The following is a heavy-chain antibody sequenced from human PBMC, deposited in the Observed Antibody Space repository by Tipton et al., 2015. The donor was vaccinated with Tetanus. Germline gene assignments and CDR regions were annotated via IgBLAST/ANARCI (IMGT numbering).Heavy chain of an antibody. Sequence: SLRLSCAASGFTFSTHGMHWVRQAPGKGLEWVALVWYDGTRKYYTESVEGRFTISRDNSKNTLYLQMDSLRVEDTAAYFCARERFVGWLGPLGCRGQGTRVTVSS. CDR2: VWYDGTRK. J-gene: IGHJ4*02. CDR1: GFTFSTHG. CDR3: ARERFVGWLGPLGC. D-gene: IGHD3-3*01. V-gene: IGHV3-33*01.